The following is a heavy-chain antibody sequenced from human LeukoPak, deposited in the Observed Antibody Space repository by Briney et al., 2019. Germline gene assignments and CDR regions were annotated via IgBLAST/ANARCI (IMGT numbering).Heavy chain of an antibody. Sequence: ASVKVSCKASGYTFTSYDINWVRPATGQGLEWMGWMNPNSGNTGYAQKFQGRVTMTRNTSISTAYMELSSLRSEDTAVYYCARGRGDYDFWSGYYHDAFDIWGQGTMVTVSS. D-gene: IGHD3-3*01. J-gene: IGHJ3*02. V-gene: IGHV1-8*01. CDR1: GYTFTSYD. CDR2: MNPNSGNT. CDR3: ARGRGDYDFWSGYYHDAFDI.